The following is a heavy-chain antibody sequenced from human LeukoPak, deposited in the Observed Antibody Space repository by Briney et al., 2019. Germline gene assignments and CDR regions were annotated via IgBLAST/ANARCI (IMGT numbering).Heavy chain of an antibody. V-gene: IGHV4-31*03. CDR3: PRLGDSSGYYKHITRAAAFDI. D-gene: IGHD3-22*01. CDR2: IYYRGST. Sequence: KSSETLSLTCTVSGGSISSGGYYWSWIRQHPGKGLEWIGYIYYRGSTYYNPSLKSRVPISVDTSKNQFSLKLSSVTAAATAVYYSPRLGDSSGYYKHITRAAAFDIWGQGTMVTVSS. CDR1: GGSISSGGYY. J-gene: IGHJ3*02.